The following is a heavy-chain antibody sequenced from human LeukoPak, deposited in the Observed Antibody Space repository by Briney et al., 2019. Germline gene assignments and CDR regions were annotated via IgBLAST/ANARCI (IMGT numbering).Heavy chain of an antibody. D-gene: IGHD6-6*01. J-gene: IGHJ5*02. CDR3: ARQLAVTARLGWFDP. Sequence: PSETLSLTCPVSGGSISSSRYYWVWIRQPPGKGLEWIGTVSYTGNTYYRPSLKSRATISVDTSNHHFSLKLTSVTAADTAVYYCARQLAVTARLGWFDPCGQGTLVTVSS. CDR1: GGSISSSRYY. V-gene: IGHV4-39*01. CDR2: VSYTGNT.